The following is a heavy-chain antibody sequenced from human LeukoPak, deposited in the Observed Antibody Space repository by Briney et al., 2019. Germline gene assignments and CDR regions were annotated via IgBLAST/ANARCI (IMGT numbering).Heavy chain of an antibody. D-gene: IGHD6-13*01. CDR2: ISSSSSTI. V-gene: IGHV3-48*04. CDR1: GLTLRSYT. CDR3: ARDHIAAAGTDY. J-gene: IGHJ4*02. Sequence: GGPLRFSCPPPGLTLRSYTMNWVGKLPGEGLEGVSYISSSSSTIYYADSVKGRFTISRDNAKNSLYLQMNSLRAEDTAVYYCARDHIAAAGTDYWGQGTLVTVSS.